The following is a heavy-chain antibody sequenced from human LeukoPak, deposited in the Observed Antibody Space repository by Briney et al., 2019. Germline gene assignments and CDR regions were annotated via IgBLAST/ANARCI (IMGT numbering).Heavy chain of an antibody. Sequence: GASVKVSCKASGGTFSSYAISWVRQAPGQGLEWMGGIIPIFGTANYAQKFQGRVTITTDESTSTAYMELSSLRSEDTAVYHCARSIFYGDYAPWYYFDYWGQGTLVTVSS. CDR1: GGTFSSYA. CDR3: ARSIFYGDYAPWYYFDY. D-gene: IGHD4-17*01. V-gene: IGHV1-69*05. J-gene: IGHJ4*02. CDR2: IIPIFGTA.